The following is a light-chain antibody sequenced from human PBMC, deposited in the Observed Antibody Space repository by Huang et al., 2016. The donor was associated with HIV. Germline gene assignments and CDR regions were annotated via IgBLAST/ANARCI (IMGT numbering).Light chain of an antibody. V-gene: IGKV4-1*01. Sequence: DIIMTQSPDSLAVSLGERAPPHCRSSQSVYSSSTSKDYMAWFQQKPGQPPRLLLFWASTREAGVPDRFSGSGSGTHFTLTIANLEAEDAAIYYCQQYYSSPQTFGQGTRVEVK. CDR2: WAS. CDR1: QSVYSSSTSKDY. J-gene: IGKJ1*01. CDR3: QQYYSSPQT.